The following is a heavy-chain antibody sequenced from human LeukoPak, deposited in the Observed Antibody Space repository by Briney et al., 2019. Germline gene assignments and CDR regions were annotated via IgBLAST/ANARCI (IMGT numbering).Heavy chain of an antibody. CDR1: GGSISSYY. J-gene: IGHJ4*02. CDR3: ARDMAWDYYGSGSYLPDY. V-gene: IGHV4-4*07. CDR2: IYTSGST. D-gene: IGHD3-10*01. Sequence: PSETLSLTCTVSGGSISSYYWSWIRQPAGKGLEWIGRIYTSGSTNYNPSLKSRVTMSVDTYKNQFSMKLSSVTAAEPGVYYCARDMAWDYYGSGSYLPDYWGQGTLVTVSS.